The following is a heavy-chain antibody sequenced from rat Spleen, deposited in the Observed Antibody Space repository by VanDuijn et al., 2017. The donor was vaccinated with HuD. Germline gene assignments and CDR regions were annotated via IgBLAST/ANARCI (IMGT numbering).Heavy chain of an antibody. V-gene: IGHV5-29*01. Sequence: EVQLVESDGGLVQPGGSLKLSCAASGFAFSDYYMAWVRQAPTKGLEWVATINYDGISTFYRDSVKARFTISRDNAKDTLYLQIDSLRSEDTATYYCVRDGNNYWHFDFWGPGTMVTVSS. CDR3: VRDGNNYWHFDF. D-gene: IGHD1-12*02. CDR1: GFAFSDYY. CDR2: INYDGIST. J-gene: IGHJ1*01.